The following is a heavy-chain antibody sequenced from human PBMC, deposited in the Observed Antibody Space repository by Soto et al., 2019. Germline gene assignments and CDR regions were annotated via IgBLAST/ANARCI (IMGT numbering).Heavy chain of an antibody. CDR1: GFIFSSYW. V-gene: IGHV3-74*01. D-gene: IGHD3-16*01. CDR3: TRDMGGRGGY. CDR2: TNEDGSIT. J-gene: IGHJ4*02. Sequence: SLRLSCEVSGFIFSSYWMHWVRQVPGKGLVWVSRTNEDGSITNYADSVRGRFTISRDNAKNTLYLEMNSLRVEDTAVYYCTRDMGGRGGYWGQGTLVTVSS.